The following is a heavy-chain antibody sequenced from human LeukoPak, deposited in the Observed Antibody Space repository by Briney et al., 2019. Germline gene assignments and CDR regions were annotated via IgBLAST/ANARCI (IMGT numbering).Heavy chain of an antibody. Sequence: GGSLRLSCAASGFTFSSYNMNWVRQAPGKGLEWVSSITSGSSYIYYADSVKGRFTISRGNAKNSLYLQMNSLRAEDTAVYYCARAGGYYGSGSYSNYMDVWGKGTTVTVSS. CDR1: GFTFSSYN. V-gene: IGHV3-21*01. D-gene: IGHD3-10*01. CDR2: ITSGSSYI. J-gene: IGHJ6*03. CDR3: ARAGGYYGSGSYSNYMDV.